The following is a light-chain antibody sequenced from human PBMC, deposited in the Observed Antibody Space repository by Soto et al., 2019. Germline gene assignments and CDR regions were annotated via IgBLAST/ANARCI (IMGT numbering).Light chain of an antibody. CDR3: CSYAGDLAL. J-gene: IGLJ2*01. V-gene: IGLV2-11*01. Sequence: QSVLTKPRSVYGSPGQSVTISCTGTSIDVGGYDFVSWYQQHPGKAPKLMISDVSKRPSGVPDRFSGSKSGNTASLTISGLQAEDEADYYCCSYAGDLALFGGGTKVNVL. CDR1: SIDVGGYDF. CDR2: DVS.